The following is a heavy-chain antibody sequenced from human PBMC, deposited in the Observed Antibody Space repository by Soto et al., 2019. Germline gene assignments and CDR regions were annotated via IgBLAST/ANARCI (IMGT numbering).Heavy chain of an antibody. CDR1: GGSISSSSYC. V-gene: IGHV4-39*01. CDR2: MYYSGST. D-gene: IGHD3-9*01. Sequence: QLQLQESGPGLVKPSETLSLTCTVSGGSISSSSYCWGWIRQPPGKGLEWIGSMYYSGSTYYNPSLKSRVTIPIITAKNQFSLKLSSVTAADTAVYYCASTIFPPSNWFDPWGQGTLVTVSS. CDR3: ASTIFPPSNWFDP. J-gene: IGHJ5*02.